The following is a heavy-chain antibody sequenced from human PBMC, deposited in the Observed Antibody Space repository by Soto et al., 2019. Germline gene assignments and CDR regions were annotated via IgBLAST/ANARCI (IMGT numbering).Heavy chain of an antibody. CDR3: ATTTAEWRLDY. CDR2: ISSTGSYI. J-gene: IGHJ4*02. Sequence: EVQLVESGGGLVKPGGSLRLSCAASGFTFNTHSMNWVRQAPGKGLEWVSSISSTGSYIYYADSVKGRFTISRDNAKNSLYLQMNSLRAEDTAVYYCATTTAEWRLDYWGQGTLVTVSS. D-gene: IGHD3-16*01. CDR1: GFTFNTHS. V-gene: IGHV3-21*02.